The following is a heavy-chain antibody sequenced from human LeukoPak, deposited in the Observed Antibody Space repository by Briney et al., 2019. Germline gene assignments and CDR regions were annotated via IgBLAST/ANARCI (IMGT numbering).Heavy chain of an antibody. CDR2: IYYSGRT. V-gene: IGHV4-59*01. CDR3: ARVHNIAVSENYYFDY. J-gene: IGHJ4*02. CDR1: GASISSYY. D-gene: IGHD6-19*01. Sequence: SETLSLTCTVSGASISSYYWSWIRQSPGKGLEWIGYIYYSGRTNYNPSLKSRVTISVDTSKNQFPLKLTSATAADTAVYYCARVHNIAVSENYYFDYWGQGTLVTVSS.